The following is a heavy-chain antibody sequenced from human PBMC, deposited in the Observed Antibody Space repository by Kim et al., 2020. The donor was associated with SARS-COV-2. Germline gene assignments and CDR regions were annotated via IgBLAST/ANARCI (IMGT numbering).Heavy chain of an antibody. Sequence: SVKVSCKASGGTFSSYAISWVRQAPGQGLEWMGGIIPIFGTANYAQKFQGRVTITADESTSTAYMELSSLRSEDTAVYYCAIAKYCSGGSCYRYGMDVWGQGTTVTVSS. J-gene: IGHJ6*02. CDR2: IIPIFGTA. D-gene: IGHD2-15*01. V-gene: IGHV1-69*13. CDR3: AIAKYCSGGSCYRYGMDV. CDR1: GGTFSSYA.